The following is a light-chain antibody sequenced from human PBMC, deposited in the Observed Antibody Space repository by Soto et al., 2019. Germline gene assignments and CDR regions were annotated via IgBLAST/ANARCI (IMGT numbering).Light chain of an antibody. J-gene: IGKJ5*01. CDR2: DAS. CDR1: QSVSSY. CDR3: QQRSN. V-gene: IGKV3-11*01. Sequence: EIVLTQSPATLSLSPGERATLSCRASQSVSSYLAWYQQKPGQAPRLLIYDASNRATDIPARFSGSGSGTDFTLTISSLEPEDFAVYYCQQRSNFGQGTRLEIK.